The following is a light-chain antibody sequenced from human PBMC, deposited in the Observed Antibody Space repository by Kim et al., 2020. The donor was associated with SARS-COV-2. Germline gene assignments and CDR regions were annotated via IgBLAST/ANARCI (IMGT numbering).Light chain of an antibody. J-gene: IGKJ1*01. V-gene: IGKV1-33*01. CDR2: DAS. CDR1: QDISNY. Sequence: DIQMTQSPSSLSASVGDRVTITCQASQDISNYLNWYQQKPGKAPKLLIYDASNLETGVPSRFSGSGSGTDFTFTISSLQPEDIATYYCQQYDNPLETFGQGTKVDIK. CDR3: QQYDNPLET.